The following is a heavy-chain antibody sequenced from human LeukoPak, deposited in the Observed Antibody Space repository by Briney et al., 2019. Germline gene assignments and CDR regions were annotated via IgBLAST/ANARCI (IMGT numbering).Heavy chain of an antibody. CDR1: GGSISSYY. Sequence: SETLSLTCTVSGGSISSYYWSWIRQPPGKGLEWIGYIYYSGSTNYNPSLKSRVTISVDTSKNQFSLKLSSVTAADTAVYYCARDGQELGTYDYWGQGTLVTVSS. V-gene: IGHV4-59*01. J-gene: IGHJ4*02. CDR2: IYYSGST. CDR3: ARDGQELGTYDY. D-gene: IGHD7-27*01.